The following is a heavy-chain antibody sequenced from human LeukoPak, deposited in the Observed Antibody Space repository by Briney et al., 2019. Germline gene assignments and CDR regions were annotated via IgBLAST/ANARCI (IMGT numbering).Heavy chain of an antibody. CDR2: ISSSGSTI. Sequence: GGSLRLSCAASGFTFSTYGMSWIRQAPGKGLEWVSYISSSGSTIYYADSVKGRFTISRDNAKNSLYLQMNSLRAEDTAVYYCARAEMAATYYYYYYYYMDVWGKGTTVTVSS. CDR3: ARAEMAATYYYYYYYYMDV. CDR1: GFTFSTYG. J-gene: IGHJ6*03. V-gene: IGHV3-11*04. D-gene: IGHD5-24*01.